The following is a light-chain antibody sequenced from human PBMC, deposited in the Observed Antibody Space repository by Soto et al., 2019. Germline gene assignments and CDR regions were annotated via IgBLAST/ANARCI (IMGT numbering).Light chain of an antibody. V-gene: IGLV2-14*01. CDR2: EVS. CDR3: SSYTRSSTPYV. Sequence: QSALTQPASVSGSPGQSITISCTGTSSDVGGYNYVSWYQQHPGKAPKLMIYEVSNRPSGVSNRFSGSKSGNTASLTISGLQAEAEADYYCSSYTRSSTPYVFGTGTKLTVL. J-gene: IGLJ1*01. CDR1: SSDVGGYNY.